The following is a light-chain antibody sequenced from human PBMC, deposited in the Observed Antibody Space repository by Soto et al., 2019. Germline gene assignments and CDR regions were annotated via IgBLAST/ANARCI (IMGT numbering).Light chain of an antibody. V-gene: IGKV1-39*01. CDR1: QDISNY. CDR3: QQSYLAPYS. J-gene: IGKJ2*01. Sequence: DIQMTQSPSSLSASVGDRVTITCRASQDISNYLNWYQQKPGKAPKLLIYAASSLQSGVPSRFSGSGSGTDFTLTISSLQPEDFETYYCQQSYLAPYSFGQGTKLQIK. CDR2: AAS.